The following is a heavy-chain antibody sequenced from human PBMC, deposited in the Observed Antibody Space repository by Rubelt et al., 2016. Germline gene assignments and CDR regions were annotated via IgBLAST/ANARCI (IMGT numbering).Heavy chain of an antibody. CDR3: ARKMGASRLTAVVPAAIGLDY. D-gene: IGHD2-2*01. J-gene: IGHJ4*02. Sequence: WMGWISAYNGNTNYAQKLQGRVTMTTDTSTSTAYMELRSLRSDDTAVYYCARKMGASRLTAVVPAAIGLDYWGQGTLVTVSS. CDR2: ISAYNGNT. V-gene: IGHV1-18*01.